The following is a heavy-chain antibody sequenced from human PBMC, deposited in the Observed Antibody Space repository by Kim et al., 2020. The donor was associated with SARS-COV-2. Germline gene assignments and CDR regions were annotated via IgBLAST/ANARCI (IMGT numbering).Heavy chain of an antibody. CDR1: GGSISSSSYY. V-gene: IGHV4-39*01. CDR3: ATSSVWGYSSTSFSFDI. D-gene: IGHD3-16*01. Sequence: SETLSLTCTVSGGSISSSSYYWGWIRQPPGKGLEWIGSIYYSGSTYYNPSLKIRVTISVDTSKNQFSLKLSSVTAADTAVFHCATSSVWGYSSTSFSFDIWGQATMVTVSS. J-gene: IGHJ3*02. CDR2: IYYSGST.